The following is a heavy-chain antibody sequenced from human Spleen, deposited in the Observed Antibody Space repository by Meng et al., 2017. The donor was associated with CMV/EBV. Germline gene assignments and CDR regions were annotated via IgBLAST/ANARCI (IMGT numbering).Heavy chain of an antibody. CDR2: INPNGGVT. CDR1: GGTFSSYT. Sequence: ASVKVSCKASGGTFSSYTISWVRQAPGQGLEWMGWINPNGGVTNYAQKFQGRVTMTRDTSISTAYMELSRLRCDDTAVYYCARSRGSYSLDYWGQGTLVTVSS. CDR3: ARSRGSYSLDY. J-gene: IGHJ4*02. D-gene: IGHD1-26*01. V-gene: IGHV1-2*02.